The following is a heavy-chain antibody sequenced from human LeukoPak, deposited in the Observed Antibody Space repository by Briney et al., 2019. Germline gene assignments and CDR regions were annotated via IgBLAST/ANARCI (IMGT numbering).Heavy chain of an antibody. CDR1: GFAFSTYD. CDR2: ISYDGSNK. CDR3: AREYTETENYYYYYYMDV. V-gene: IGHV3-30-3*01. D-gene: IGHD2-2*02. J-gene: IGHJ6*03. Sequence: PGGSLRLSCAASGFAFSTYDMHWVRQAPGKGLEWVAVISYDGSNKYYADSVKGRFTISRDNSKNTLYLQMNSLRAVDTAVYYCAREYTETENYYYYYYMDVWAKGPRSPSP.